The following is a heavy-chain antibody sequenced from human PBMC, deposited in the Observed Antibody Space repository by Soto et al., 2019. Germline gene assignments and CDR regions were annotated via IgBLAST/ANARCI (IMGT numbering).Heavy chain of an antibody. CDR1: GGTVSSYA. Sequence: QVQLVQSGAEVKKPGSSVKVSCKASGGTVSSYAISWVRQAPGQGHEWMGGIIPIFGTANYAQKFQGRVTITADKSTSTAYMELSSLRSEDTAVYSCARGDILGTTFDYWGQGTLVTVSS. D-gene: IGHD2-15*01. V-gene: IGHV1-69*06. CDR2: IIPIFGTA. CDR3: ARGDILGTTFDY. J-gene: IGHJ4*02.